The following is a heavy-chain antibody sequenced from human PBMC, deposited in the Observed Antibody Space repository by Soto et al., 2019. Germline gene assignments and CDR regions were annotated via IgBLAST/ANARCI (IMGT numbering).Heavy chain of an antibody. V-gene: IGHV1-69*01. J-gene: IGHJ4*02. D-gene: IGHD6-13*01. CDR3: ASGASRWYPYGFDS. Sequence: QAQVVQSGAEVRKPGSSVNLSCKASEGTFNSYAIAWVRQAPGQGLEWMGGIIPYYNTLNYAQKFQDRVTITADDSTNTVYMELSSLRSDDTAVYFWASGASRWYPYGFDSWAQGTLVTVSS. CDR1: EGTFNSYA. CDR2: IIPYYNTL.